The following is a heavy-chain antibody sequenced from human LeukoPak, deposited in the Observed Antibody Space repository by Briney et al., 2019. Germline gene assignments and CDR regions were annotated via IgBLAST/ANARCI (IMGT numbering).Heavy chain of an antibody. CDR3: ARVALGNYYDSSGYRGYFDY. J-gene: IGHJ4*02. CDR2: IKQDGSEK. Sequence: PGGSLRLSCAASGFTFSNYWMSWVRQAPGKGLEWVANIKQDGSEKHYVDSVKGRFTISRDNAKNSLYLQMNSLRAEDTAVYYCARVALGNYYDSSGYRGYFDYWGQGTLVTVSS. V-gene: IGHV3-7*03. CDR1: GFTFSNYW. D-gene: IGHD3-22*01.